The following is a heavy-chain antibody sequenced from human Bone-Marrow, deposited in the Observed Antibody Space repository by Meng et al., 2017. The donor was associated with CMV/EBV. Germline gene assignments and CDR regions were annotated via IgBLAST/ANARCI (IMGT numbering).Heavy chain of an antibody. CDR3: AKDIISEIVGVTAFDY. CDR1: GFTFAAYA. D-gene: IGHD1-26*01. CDR2: VTWNSGSI. J-gene: IGHJ4*02. Sequence: SLKISCAASGFTFAAYAMHWVRQAPGKGLEWVSHVTWNSGSIGYADSVKGRFTISRDNAKNSQYLQMNSLRPEDTALYYFAKDIISEIVGVTAFDYWGQGTLVTVSS. V-gene: IGHV3-9*01.